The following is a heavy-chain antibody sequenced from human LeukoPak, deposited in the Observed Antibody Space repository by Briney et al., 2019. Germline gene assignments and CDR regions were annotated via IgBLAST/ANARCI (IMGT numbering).Heavy chain of an antibody. D-gene: IGHD2-2*01. CDR1: GFPFSSYW. J-gene: IGHJ6*02. CDR3: ARGRSTNFLDV. V-gene: IGHV3-74*01. Sequence: QSGGSLRLSCAASGFPFSSYWMLWVRQGPGRGLVWVSRIIGDGSGTNYADSVKGRFTISRDNAKNTLYLQMNSLRAEDTAVYYCARGRSTNFLDVWGQGTTVTVSS. CDR2: IIGDGSGT.